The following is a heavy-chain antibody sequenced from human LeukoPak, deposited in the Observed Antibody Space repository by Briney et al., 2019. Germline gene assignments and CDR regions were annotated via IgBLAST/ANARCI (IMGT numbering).Heavy chain of an antibody. J-gene: IGHJ5*02. V-gene: IGHV4-34*01. D-gene: IGHD4-17*01. Sequence: SETLSLTCAVYGGSFSGYYWSWIRQPPGKGLEWIGEINHSGSTNYNPSLKSRVTISADTSKNQFSLKLSSVTAADTAVYYCARAPRISTVTTDWFDPWGQGTLVTVSS. CDR3: ARAPRISTVTTDWFDP. CDR2: INHSGST. CDR1: GGSFSGYY.